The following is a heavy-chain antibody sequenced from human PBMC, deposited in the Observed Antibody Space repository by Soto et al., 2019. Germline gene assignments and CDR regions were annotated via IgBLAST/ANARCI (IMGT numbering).Heavy chain of an antibody. J-gene: IGHJ4*02. Sequence: QVQLVQSGAEVKKPGSSMKVSCKASGGTFSRNTISWVRQAPGQGLEWMGGITPVFGTPNYAQKFQGRVTITADESTSTAYMELSRLRSEDTAVYYCARQFDYDTSGYYYAYWGKGTLVTVSS. CDR1: GGTFSRNT. CDR2: ITPVFGTP. CDR3: ARQFDYDTSGYYYAY. D-gene: IGHD3-22*01. V-gene: IGHV1-69*01.